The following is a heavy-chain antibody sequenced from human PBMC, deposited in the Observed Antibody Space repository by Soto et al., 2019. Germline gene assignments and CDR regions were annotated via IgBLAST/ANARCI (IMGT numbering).Heavy chain of an antibody. D-gene: IGHD4-17*01. CDR2: INHSGST. J-gene: IGHJ4*02. V-gene: IGHV4-34*01. CDR3: ARWDYGDYPRPRFDY. CDR1: GGSFSGYY. Sequence: PSETLSLTCAVYGGSFSGYYWSWIRQPPGKGLEWIGEINHSGSTNYNPSLKSRVTISVDTSKNQFSLKLSSVTAADTAVYYCARWDYGDYPRPRFDYWGQGTLVTSPQ.